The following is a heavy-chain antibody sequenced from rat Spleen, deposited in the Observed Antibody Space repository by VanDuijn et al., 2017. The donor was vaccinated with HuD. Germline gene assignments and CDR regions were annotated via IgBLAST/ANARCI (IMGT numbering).Heavy chain of an antibody. CDR2: INKDSSVR. J-gene: IGHJ2*01. CDR3: VREEIGVRD. Sequence: EVQLVESGGGLVQPGRSMKLSCAASGFNFNDHWMGWVRQAPGKGLEWIGEINKDSSVRKYIPSLKEKIIISRDNAQNTLYLQMSKLGSEDTAMYYCVREEIGVRDWGQGVMVTVSS. D-gene: IGHD4-3*01. V-gene: IGHV4-2*01. CDR1: GFNFNDHW.